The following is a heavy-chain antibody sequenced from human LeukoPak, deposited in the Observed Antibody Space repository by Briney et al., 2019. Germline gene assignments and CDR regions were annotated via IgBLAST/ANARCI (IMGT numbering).Heavy chain of an antibody. J-gene: IGHJ3*02. V-gene: IGHV3-23*01. Sequence: PGGSLRLSCAASGFTFSTYDMQWVRQAPGKGREWVSGISRSGRTYYTDSVKGRFSISRDNSKDTLYLQMNSLRAEDTAVYYCAQGGYFAFDIWGQGTMVAVSS. CDR3: AQGGYFAFDI. CDR1: GFTFSTYD. D-gene: IGHD2-2*03. CDR2: ISRSGRT.